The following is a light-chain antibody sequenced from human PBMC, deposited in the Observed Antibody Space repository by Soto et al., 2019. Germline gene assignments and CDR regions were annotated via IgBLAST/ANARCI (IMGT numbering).Light chain of an antibody. CDR3: QQFIDYPLT. CDR1: QGLSSA. J-gene: IGKJ4*01. CDR2: DAS. Sequence: AIQLTQSPSSLSASVGDRVTISCRASQGLSSALVWYQQKPGKPPKLLIYDASTLENEVPARFSSSGSGTDFTLTISRLQPEDVGIYYCQQFIDYPLTFGGGTKVDIK. V-gene: IGKV1D-13*01.